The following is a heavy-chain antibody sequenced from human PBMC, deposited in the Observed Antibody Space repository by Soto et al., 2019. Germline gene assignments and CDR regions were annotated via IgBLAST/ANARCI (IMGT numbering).Heavy chain of an antibody. J-gene: IGHJ4*02. D-gene: IGHD1-1*01. CDR2: IYYTWTT. CDR1: GGSISSGGTGSY. CDR3: ASGHDAYKVRY. Sequence: QVQLQESGPGLVKPSQTLSLTCTVSGGSISSGGTGSYWTWIRQLPGKGLEWIGYIYYTWTTYHNPSLTRRPTMSIDTSENQFSLKLTSVTAADTAVYFCASGHDAYKVRYWGQGTLVIVSS. V-gene: IGHV4-31*03.